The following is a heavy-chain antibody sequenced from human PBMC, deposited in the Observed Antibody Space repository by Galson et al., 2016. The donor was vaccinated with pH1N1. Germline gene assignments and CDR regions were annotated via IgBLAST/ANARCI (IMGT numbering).Heavy chain of an antibody. CDR3: VKLDSSGYYYGRFDS. CDR2: ISASGANT. Sequence: SLRLSCAASGFTFNIFAMSWVRQAPGKGPEWVSSISASGANTNYADPVTGRFTISRDNSKNKLYLQTNSLRAEDTAIYYCVKLDSSGYYYGRFDSWGQGTLVTVSS. CDR1: GFTFNIFA. J-gene: IGHJ4*02. D-gene: IGHD3-22*01. V-gene: IGHV3-23*01.